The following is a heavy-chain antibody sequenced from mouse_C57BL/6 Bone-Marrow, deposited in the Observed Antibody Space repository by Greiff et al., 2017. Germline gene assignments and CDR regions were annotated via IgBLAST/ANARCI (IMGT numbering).Heavy chain of an antibody. J-gene: IGHJ3*01. Sequence: VQLQQSVAELVRPGASVKLSCTASGFNIKNTYMPWVKQRPEQGLEWIGRIAPANGNTNYAPKFQGTATITADTSSNTAYLQLSSRTSEDTALYYCARVPDRSGYFAYWGQGTLVTVAA. CDR2: IAPANGNT. CDR1: GFNIKNTY. CDR3: ARVPDRSGYFAY. V-gene: IGHV14-3*01. D-gene: IGHD3-2*02.